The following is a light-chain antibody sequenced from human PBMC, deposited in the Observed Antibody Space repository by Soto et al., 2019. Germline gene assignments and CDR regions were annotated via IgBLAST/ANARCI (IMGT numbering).Light chain of an antibody. CDR3: QQTYTTPFT. V-gene: IGKV1-39*01. J-gene: IGKJ4*01. CDR1: QSISSY. Sequence: DIQMTQSPSSLSASVGDRVTITCRASQSISSYLSWYQQKPGKAPKRLIYVGSTLQCGVLSRFSDSGSATYFTYIFISLHPEDFASYFFQQTYTTPFTCGGGTKVDIK. CDR2: VGS.